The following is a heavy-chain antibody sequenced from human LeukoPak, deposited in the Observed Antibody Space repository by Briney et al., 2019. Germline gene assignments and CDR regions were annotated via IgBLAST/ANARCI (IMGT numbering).Heavy chain of an antibody. V-gene: IGHV4-30-4*01. CDR2: IYSSGST. D-gene: IGHD3-10*01. CDR1: GGSISSGGYY. Sequence: PSETLSLTCTVSGGSISSGGYYWSWIRQPPGKGLEWIGYIYSSGSTTYNPSLKSRISISADTSKNQFSLKLSSVTAADTAVYFCARVLGSGEADDAFDIWGRGTMVTVSS. J-gene: IGHJ3*02. CDR3: ARVLGSGEADDAFDI.